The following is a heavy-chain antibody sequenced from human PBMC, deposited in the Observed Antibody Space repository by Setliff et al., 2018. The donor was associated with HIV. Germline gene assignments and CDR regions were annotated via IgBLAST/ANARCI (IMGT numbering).Heavy chain of an antibody. CDR1: GGSFSDYS. V-gene: IGHV4-34*01. Sequence: SETLSLTCAVYGGSFSDYSWTWIRQAPGKGLEWIGEINHLRDTNLNPSLESRINLLVDPSKNQFSLKVTSVTAADTAVYYCAREGGGYSGVYFNFPFDSWGQGTLVTVSS. J-gene: IGHJ4*02. D-gene: IGHD1-26*01. CDR3: AREGGGYSGVYFNFPFDS. CDR2: INHLRDT.